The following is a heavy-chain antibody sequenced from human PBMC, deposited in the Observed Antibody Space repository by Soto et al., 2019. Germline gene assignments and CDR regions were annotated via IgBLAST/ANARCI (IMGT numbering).Heavy chain of an antibody. V-gene: IGHV3-21*06. D-gene: IGHD2-15*01. Sequence: EVHLVKSGGGLVKPGGSLRLSCAVSGFTFSSCTMNWVRQAPGKGLEWVSSISPSSGHIYYADSVKGRFTISRDNAKNSLFLQMNSLRGEDTAVYYCSGCSGGACHKNYGMDVWGQGTTVTVSS. CDR3: SGCSGGACHKNYGMDV. J-gene: IGHJ6*02. CDR2: ISPSSGHI. CDR1: GFTFSSCT.